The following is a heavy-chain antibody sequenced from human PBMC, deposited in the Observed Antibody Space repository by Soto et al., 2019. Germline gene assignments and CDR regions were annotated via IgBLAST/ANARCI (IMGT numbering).Heavy chain of an antibody. Sequence: GGSLRLSCADSGFTFSRYEMNWVRQAPGKGLEWVSYISSSSSTLYYADSVKGRFTISRDNAKNSLYLQMNSLRAEDTAVYYCARGGSGSYFWYFDLWGRGTLVT. CDR3: ARGGSGSYFWYFDL. J-gene: IGHJ2*01. D-gene: IGHD1-26*01. V-gene: IGHV3-48*03. CDR2: ISSSSSTL. CDR1: GFTFSRYE.